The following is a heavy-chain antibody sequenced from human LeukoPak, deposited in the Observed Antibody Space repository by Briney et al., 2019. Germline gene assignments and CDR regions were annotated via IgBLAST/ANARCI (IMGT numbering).Heavy chain of an antibody. CDR3: ALRDGYNYYFDY. D-gene: IGHD5-24*01. CDR2: IYHSGST. V-gene: IGHV4-38-2*01. J-gene: IGHJ4*02. CDR1: GYSISSGYY. Sequence: PSETLSLTCAVSGYSISSGYYWGWIRQPPGKGLEWIGSIYHSGSTYHNPSLKSRVTISVDTSKNQFSLKLSSVTAADTAVYYCALRDGYNYYFDYWGQGTLVTVSS.